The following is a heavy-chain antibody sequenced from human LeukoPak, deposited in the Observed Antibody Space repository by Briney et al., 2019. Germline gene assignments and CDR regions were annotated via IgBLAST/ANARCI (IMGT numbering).Heavy chain of an antibody. V-gene: IGHV4-34*01. Sequence: SETLSLTCAVYGGSFTAYYWSWIRQSPGKGGEWSLVVNHTAGTSFTPSLTSPLTLSVDTSTDQFSLKLPSVTAADTAVSYCARLVRHDYYYSLAVWGQGTTVTVSS. CDR1: GGSFTAYY. CDR3: ARLVRHDYYYSLAV. D-gene: IGHD3-10*01. J-gene: IGHJ6*02. CDR2: VNHTAGT.